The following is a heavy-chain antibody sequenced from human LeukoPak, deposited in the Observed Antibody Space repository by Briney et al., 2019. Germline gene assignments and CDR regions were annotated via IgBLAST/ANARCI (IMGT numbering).Heavy chain of an antibody. D-gene: IGHD6-6*01. V-gene: IGHV4-59*08. CDR3: ARHCRAARRGNAYFDY. CDR1: GGSISGYY. J-gene: IGHJ4*02. CDR2: IYYSGST. Sequence: PSETLSLTCTVSGGSISGYYWSWIRQPPGKGLEWIGCIYYSGSTNYNPSLKSRVTISVDTSKNQFSLKLSSVTAADTAVYYCARHCRAARRGNAYFDYWGQGTLVTVSS.